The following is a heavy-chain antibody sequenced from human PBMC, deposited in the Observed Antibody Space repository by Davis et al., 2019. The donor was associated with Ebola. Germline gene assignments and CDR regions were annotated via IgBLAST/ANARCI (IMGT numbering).Heavy chain of an antibody. CDR1: GGSISSYY. CDR3: ARGSDEQQLVLGNWFDP. D-gene: IGHD6-13*01. V-gene: IGHV4-59*08. J-gene: IGHJ5*02. Sequence: MPGGSLRLSCTVSGGSISSYYWSWIRQPPGKGLEWIGYIYYSGSTNYNPSLKSRVTISVDTSKNQFSLKLSSVTAADTAVYYCARGSDEQQLVLGNWFDPWGQGTLVTVSS. CDR2: IYYSGST.